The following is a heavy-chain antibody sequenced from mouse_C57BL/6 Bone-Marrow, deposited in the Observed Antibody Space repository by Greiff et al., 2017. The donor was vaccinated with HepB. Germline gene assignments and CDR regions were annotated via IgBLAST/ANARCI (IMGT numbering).Heavy chain of an antibody. CDR3: ARVEGPPYYFDY. CDR2: IDPNSGGT. J-gene: IGHJ2*01. CDR1: GYTFTSYW. Sequence: QVQLQQPGAELVKPGASVKLSCKASGYTFTSYWMHWVKQRPGRGLEWIGRIDPNSGGTKYNEKFKGKATLTADKSSSTAYMELRSLTSEDSAVYFCARVEGPPYYFDYWGQGTTLTVSS. D-gene: IGHD3-3*01. V-gene: IGHV1-62-3*01.